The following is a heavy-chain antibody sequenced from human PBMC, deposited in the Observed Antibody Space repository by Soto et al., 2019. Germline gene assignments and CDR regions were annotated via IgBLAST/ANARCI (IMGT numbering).Heavy chain of an antibody. CDR3: ARDHNFGFILYAMDV. Sequence: QVQLVQSGAEVKKPGASVRVSCKASGYTFTSYSMHWVRQAPGQGLEWTGIINPSRGRTSYAQNFQGRVTMTSDTSTSIVYMEMSSLKSEDTAVYYCARDHNFGFILYAMDVWGQGTTVTVSS. CDR1: GYTFTSYS. J-gene: IGHJ6*02. D-gene: IGHD2-15*01. V-gene: IGHV1-46*01. CDR2: INPSRGRT.